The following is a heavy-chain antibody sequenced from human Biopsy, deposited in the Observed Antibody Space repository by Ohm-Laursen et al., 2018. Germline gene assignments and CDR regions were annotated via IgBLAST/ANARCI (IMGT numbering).Heavy chain of an antibody. CDR2: VYNGGIT. D-gene: IGHD3-3*01. V-gene: IGHV4-59*01. Sequence: GTLSLTCSVSGGSIISYYWTWIRQPPGKGLEWIGHVYNGGITNYNPSLKSRVTISKDTSKNQFSLQVNSVPAADTAVYYCARTPRDSFWSGSYKRGLWFDPWGQGTLVIVSS. CDR1: GGSIISYY. J-gene: IGHJ5*02. CDR3: ARTPRDSFWSGSYKRGLWFDP.